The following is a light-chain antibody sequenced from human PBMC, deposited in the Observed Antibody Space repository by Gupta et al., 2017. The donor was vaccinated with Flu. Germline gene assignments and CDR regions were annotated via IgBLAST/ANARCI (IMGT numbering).Light chain of an antibody. CDR3: QSYDSSLSGSV. J-gene: IGLJ3*02. Sequence: QSGLTPPPSVSGAPGPRPTISCTGSSSNLGAGYDVHWYQHFPGKAPKLLLYGNNHRPSGVPDRFSGSKSGTSASLAITGLQADDEADYFCQSYDSSLSGSVFGGGTKLTVL. CDR1: SSNLGAGYD. V-gene: IGLV1-40*01. CDR2: GNN.